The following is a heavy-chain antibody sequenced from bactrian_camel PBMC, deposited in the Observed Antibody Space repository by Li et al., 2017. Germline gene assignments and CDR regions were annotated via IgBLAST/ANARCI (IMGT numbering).Heavy chain of an antibody. Sequence: QVQLVESGGGSVQAGGSLTLSCTASESTYRSICMAWFRQAPGSQRETVATVDSNGVRKVAGSVKGRFTLSKDNANNTVYLQMNSLKSEDTAMYYCAAGLPWVFSLLTPSAYNFWGQGTQVTVS. D-gene: IGHD3*01. CDR1: ESTYRSIC. CDR2: VDSNGVR. V-gene: IGHV3S53*01. CDR3: AAGLPWVFSLLTPSAYNF. J-gene: IGHJ4*01.